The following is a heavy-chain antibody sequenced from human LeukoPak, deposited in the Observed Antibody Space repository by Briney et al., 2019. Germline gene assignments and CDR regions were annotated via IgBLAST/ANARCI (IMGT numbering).Heavy chain of an antibody. D-gene: IGHD6-13*01. V-gene: IGHV4-59*01. CDR3: AREYSSFEY. CDR1: GGSISSYY. CDR2: INYSGST. J-gene: IGHJ4*02. Sequence: SETLSLTCTVSGGSISSYYWSWIRQAPGKGLEWIGYINYSGSTDYNPSLKSRVTISVDTSKNQLSLKMRSVTAADTAVYYCAREYSSFEYWGQGTLVTVSS.